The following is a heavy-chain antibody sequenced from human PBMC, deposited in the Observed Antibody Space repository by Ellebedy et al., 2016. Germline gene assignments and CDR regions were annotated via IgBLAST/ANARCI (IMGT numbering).Heavy chain of an antibody. CDR3: ARERDTGSYTFDAFDI. CDR2: ISSDGRST. V-gene: IGHV3-74*01. CDR1: GFTFSRDW. J-gene: IGHJ3*02. Sequence: GGSLRLSXAASGFTFSRDWMHWVRQVPGRGLVWVSHISSDGRSTTYADSVKGRFTISRDNSKNTLYLQMNSLRAEDTAVYYCARERDTGSYTFDAFDIWGQGTMVTVSS. D-gene: IGHD1-26*01.